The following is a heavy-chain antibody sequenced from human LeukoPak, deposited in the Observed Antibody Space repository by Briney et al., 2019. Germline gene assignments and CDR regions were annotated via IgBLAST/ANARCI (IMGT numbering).Heavy chain of an antibody. CDR2: RYYSGST. J-gene: IGHJ1*01. V-gene: IGHV4-59*01. CDR3: ARVRGDFETD. D-gene: IGHD3-16*01. CDR1: CGSISSYY. Sequence: SETLSLTCSVSCGSISSYYWTWIRQPPGKGLEWIGYRYYSGSTTYNPSLKSRVTISVDTPKSQFSLKLISVTAADTAIYYCARVRGDFETDWGQGTLVTVSS.